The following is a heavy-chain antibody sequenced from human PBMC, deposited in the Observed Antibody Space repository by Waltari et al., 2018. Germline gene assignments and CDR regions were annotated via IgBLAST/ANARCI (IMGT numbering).Heavy chain of an antibody. CDR2: ISGSGGST. D-gene: IGHD2-8*02. Sequence: EVQLLESGGGLVQPGGSLRLSCAASGFTFSSYAMSWVRQAPGKGLEWVSAISGSGGSTYYAYSVKGRFTISRDNSKNTLYLQMNSLRAEDTAVYYCAKDSRSIVLVSPYYYYGMDVWGQGTTVTVSS. CDR3: AKDSRSIVLVSPYYYYGMDV. J-gene: IGHJ6*02. CDR1: GFTFSSYA. V-gene: IGHV3-23*01.